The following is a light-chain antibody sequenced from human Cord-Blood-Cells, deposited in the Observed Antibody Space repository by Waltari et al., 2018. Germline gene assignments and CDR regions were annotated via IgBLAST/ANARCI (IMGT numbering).Light chain of an antibody. V-gene: IGLV8-61*01. CDR3: ILYTSSGTRV. J-gene: IGLJ3*02. CDR2: GTS. CDR1: SGSVCTSYF. Sequence: QTVVTQEPSFVVSPGGAVNLTFGLNSGSVCTSYFRSWYQQTPGQAPRTLIYGTSTPSSGFPDRFSGSILGNKAALTITGAQAEDESDYYCILYTSSGTRVFGGGTKLTVL.